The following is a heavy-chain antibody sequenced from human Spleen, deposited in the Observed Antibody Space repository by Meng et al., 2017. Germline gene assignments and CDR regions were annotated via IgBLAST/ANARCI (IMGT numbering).Heavy chain of an antibody. CDR2: TDETGGIT. V-gene: IGHV3-74*01. Sequence: EEKLVESGGGLVQPGGSLILSCAASGFTFSRYWMHWVRQVPGKGLMWVSRTDETGGITNHADSVEGRFTISRDNSKNTLYLQMNSLRAEDTAVYYCASSTPDTNGYLGYWGQGTLVTVSS. CDR3: ASSTPDTNGYLGY. D-gene: IGHD2-8*01. CDR1: GFTFSRYW. J-gene: IGHJ4*02.